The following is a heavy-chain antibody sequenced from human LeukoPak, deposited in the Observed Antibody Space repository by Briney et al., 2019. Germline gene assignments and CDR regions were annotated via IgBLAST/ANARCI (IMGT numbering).Heavy chain of an antibody. CDR3: ARTVSKWELLPIDY. V-gene: IGHV1-69*05. CDR1: GATFSRYA. J-gene: IGHJ4*02. CDR2: IIPICGTA. D-gene: IGHD1-26*01. Sequence: SVKVSCKASGATFSRYAISWVRQAPGQGLEWMGGIIPICGTANYAQKFQGRVTITTDESTSTAYMELSSLRSGDTAVYYCARTVSKWELLPIDYWGQGTLVTVSS.